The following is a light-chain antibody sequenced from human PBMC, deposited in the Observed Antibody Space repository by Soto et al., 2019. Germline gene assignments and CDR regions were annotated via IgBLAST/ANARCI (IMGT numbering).Light chain of an antibody. CDR2: SNN. J-gene: IGLJ1*01. Sequence: QSLLTHPPSASGSPGQRVTISCSGSSSNIGSNAVNCYQQLPGTAPTLLIYSNNERPSGVPDRFSGSKSGTSASLAISGLQSEDEAEYYCATWDESMNGYLFGTGTKVTVL. CDR3: ATWDESMNGYL. CDR1: SSNIGSNA. V-gene: IGLV1-44*01.